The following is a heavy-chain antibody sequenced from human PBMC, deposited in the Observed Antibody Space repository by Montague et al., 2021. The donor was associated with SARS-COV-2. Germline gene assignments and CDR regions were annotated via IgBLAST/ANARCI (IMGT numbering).Heavy chain of an antibody. D-gene: IGHD2-2*02. V-gene: IGHV4-34*01. Sequence: SETLSLTCAVYGGSFSGYYWSWIRQPPGKGLEWIWEINHSGSTNYNPSLKSRVTISVDTSKNQFSLKLSSVTAADTAVYYCACLTLGYCSSTSCYSDWFDPWGQGTLVTVSS. J-gene: IGHJ5*02. CDR2: INHSGST. CDR3: ACLTLGYCSSTSCYSDWFDP. CDR1: GGSFSGYY.